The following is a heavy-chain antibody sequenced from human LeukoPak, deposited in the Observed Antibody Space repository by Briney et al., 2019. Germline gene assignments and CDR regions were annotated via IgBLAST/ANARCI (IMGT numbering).Heavy chain of an antibody. CDR1: GGSISSSSYY. CDR2: IYYSGST. CDR3: ARHDAGELGHYDY. J-gene: IGHJ4*02. D-gene: IGHD7-27*01. V-gene: IGHV4-39*01. Sequence: SETLSLTCTVSGGSISSSSYYWGWIRQPPGKGLEWIGSIYYSGSTYYNPSLKSRVTISVDTSKNQFSLKLSSVTAADTAVYYCARHDAGELGHYDYWGQGTLVTVSS.